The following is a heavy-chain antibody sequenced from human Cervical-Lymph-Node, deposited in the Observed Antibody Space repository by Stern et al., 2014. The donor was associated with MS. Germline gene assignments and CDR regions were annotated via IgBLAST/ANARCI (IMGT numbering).Heavy chain of an antibody. Sequence: QLVESGAEVKTPGASVKLSCKASGYTFTSYYIHWVRQAPGLGLECMGIINPSGGSTSYAQKFQGRVTMTRDTSTSTVYMELSSLRSEDTAVYYCAREVAGHRLGMMDVWGQGTSVTVSS. CDR2: INPSGGST. CDR3: AREVAGHRLGMMDV. CDR1: GYTFTSYY. V-gene: IGHV1-46*01. J-gene: IGHJ6*02. D-gene: IGHD6-19*01.